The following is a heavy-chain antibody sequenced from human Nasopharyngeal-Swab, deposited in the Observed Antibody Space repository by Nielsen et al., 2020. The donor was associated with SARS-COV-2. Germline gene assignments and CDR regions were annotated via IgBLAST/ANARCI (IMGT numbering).Heavy chain of an antibody. CDR3: ARGGMVRGVIITYYYYGMDV. V-gene: IGHV3-48*03. J-gene: IGHJ6*02. D-gene: IGHD3-10*01. CDR1: RFTFSSYE. CDR2: ISSSGSTI. Sequence: GESLKISCAASRFTFSSYEMNWVRQAPGKGLEWVSYISSSGSTIYYADSVKGRFTISRDNAKNSLYLQMNSLRAEDTAVYYCARGGMVRGVIITYYYYGMDVWGQGTTVTVSS.